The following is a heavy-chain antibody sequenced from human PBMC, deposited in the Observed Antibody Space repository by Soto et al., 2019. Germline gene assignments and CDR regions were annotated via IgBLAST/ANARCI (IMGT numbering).Heavy chain of an antibody. Sequence: SETLSLSCAVSGGSISSGGYSWSWIRQPPGKGLEWIGYIYHSGSTYYNPSLKSRVTISVDRSKNQFSLKLSSVTAADTAVYYCARANRGYCSGGSCYSFSSWFDPWGQGTLVTV. V-gene: IGHV4-30-2*01. CDR1: GGSISSGGYS. J-gene: IGHJ5*02. CDR2: IYHSGST. CDR3: ARANRGYCSGGSCYSFSSWFDP. D-gene: IGHD2-15*01.